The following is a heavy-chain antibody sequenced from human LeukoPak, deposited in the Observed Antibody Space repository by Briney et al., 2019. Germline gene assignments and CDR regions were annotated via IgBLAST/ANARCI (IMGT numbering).Heavy chain of an antibody. J-gene: IGHJ4*02. CDR1: GDSVSSNSAA. V-gene: IGHV6-1*01. Sequence: SQTLSLTCAISGDSVSSNSAAWNWIRQSPSRGLEWLGRTYYRSKWYNDYAVSVKSRITINPDTSKNQFSLKLSSVTAADTAVYYCAREENYGYYFDYWGQGTLVTVSS. CDR3: AREENYGYYFDY. CDR2: TYYRSKWYN. D-gene: IGHD4-17*01.